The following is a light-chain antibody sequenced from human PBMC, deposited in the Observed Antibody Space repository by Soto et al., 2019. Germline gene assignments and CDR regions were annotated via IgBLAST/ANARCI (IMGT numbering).Light chain of an antibody. J-gene: IGKJ4*01. CDR2: KAS. V-gene: IGKV1-5*03. Sequence: DIQMTQSPSTLSASVGDRVTITCRASQSISSWLAWYQQKPGKAPKLLIYKASSLESGVPSRFSGSGSGTEFPLTISSLQPDDFATYYCQQYSIFSLTFGGGTKVEMK. CDR1: QSISSW. CDR3: QQYSIFSLT.